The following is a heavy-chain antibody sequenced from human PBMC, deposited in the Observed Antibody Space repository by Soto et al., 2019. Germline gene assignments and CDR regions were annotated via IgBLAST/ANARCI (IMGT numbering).Heavy chain of an antibody. V-gene: IGHV1-3*01. Sequence: KQLGASVKVSCKASGYTFTSYAMHWVRQAPGQRLEWMGWINAGNGNTKYSQKFQGRVTITRDTSASTAYMELSSLRSEDTAVYYCARDSGYDSSGYQAISFDYWGQGTLVTVSS. J-gene: IGHJ4*02. CDR2: INAGNGNT. D-gene: IGHD3-22*01. CDR3: ARDSGYDSSGYQAISFDY. CDR1: GYTFTSYA.